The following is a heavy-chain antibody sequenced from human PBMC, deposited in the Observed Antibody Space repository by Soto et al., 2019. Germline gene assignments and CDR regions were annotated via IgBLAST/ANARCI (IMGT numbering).Heavy chain of an antibody. Sequence: GGSLRLSCAASGFTFSSYSMNWVRQAPGKGLEWVSSISSSSSYIYYADSVKGRFTISRDNAKNSLYLQMNSLRAEDTAVYYCALLYGSGSYYNGFDYWGQRTLVTVSS. CDR2: ISSSSSYI. J-gene: IGHJ4*02. CDR1: GFTFSSYS. CDR3: ALLYGSGSYYNGFDY. D-gene: IGHD3-10*01. V-gene: IGHV3-21*01.